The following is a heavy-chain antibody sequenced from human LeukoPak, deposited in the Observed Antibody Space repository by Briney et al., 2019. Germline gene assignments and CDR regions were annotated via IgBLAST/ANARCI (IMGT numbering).Heavy chain of an antibody. CDR1: GGSISSYY. D-gene: IGHD6-13*01. CDR3: ARDPGSSWYRFDY. V-gene: IGHV4-59*01. CDR2: IYYSGST. Sequence: SETLSLTCTVSGGSISSYYWGWIRQPPGKGLEWIGYIYYSGSTNYNPSLKSRVTISVDTSKNQLSLKLSSVTAADTAVYYCARDPGSSWYRFDYWGQGTLVTVSS. J-gene: IGHJ4*02.